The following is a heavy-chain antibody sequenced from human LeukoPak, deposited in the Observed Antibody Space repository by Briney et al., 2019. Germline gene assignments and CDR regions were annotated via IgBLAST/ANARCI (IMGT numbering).Heavy chain of an antibody. Sequence: ASVKVFCKASGYTFTGYYMHWVRQAPGQGLEWMGWINPNSGGTNYAQKFQGRVTMSRDTSISTAYMELSRLRSDDTAVYYCARATSYYDILTGRSRVCDYWGQGTLVTVSS. CDR3: ARATSYYDILTGRSRVCDY. V-gene: IGHV1-2*02. CDR2: INPNSGGT. D-gene: IGHD3-9*01. CDR1: GYTFTGYY. J-gene: IGHJ4*02.